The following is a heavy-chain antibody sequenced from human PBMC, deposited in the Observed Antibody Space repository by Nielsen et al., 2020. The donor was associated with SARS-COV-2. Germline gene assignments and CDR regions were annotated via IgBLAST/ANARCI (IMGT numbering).Heavy chain of an antibody. V-gene: IGHV4-39*01. CDR1: GGSISSSSYY. Sequence: SETLSLTCTVSGGSISSSSYYWGWIRQPPGKGLEWIGSIYYSGSTYYNPSLKSRVTISVDTSKNQFSLKLSSVTAADTAVYYCARGREQQLVRDAFDIWGQGTMVTVSS. CDR2: IYYSGST. D-gene: IGHD6-13*01. J-gene: IGHJ3*02. CDR3: ARGREQQLVRDAFDI.